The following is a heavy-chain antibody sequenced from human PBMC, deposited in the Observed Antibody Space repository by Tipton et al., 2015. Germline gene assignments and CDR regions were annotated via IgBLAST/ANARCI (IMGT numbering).Heavy chain of an antibody. D-gene: IGHD2-2*01. J-gene: IGHJ4*02. CDR2: TYYKSKRYR. CDR3: ARGPAPLVY. Sequence: GLVKPSQTLSLTCAISGDSVSSNSAAWNWIRQAPSRGLEWLGRTYYKSKRYRAYAPSVKSRITINTDTSKNQFSLQLNSVTPDDTAVYYCARGPAPLVYWGQGILVTVSS. V-gene: IGHV6-1*01. CDR1: GDSVSSNSAA.